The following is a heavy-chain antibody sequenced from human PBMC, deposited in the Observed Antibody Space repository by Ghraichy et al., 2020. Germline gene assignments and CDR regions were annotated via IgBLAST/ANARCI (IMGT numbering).Heavy chain of an antibody. CDR1: GYTFTSYG. CDR3: ARNGYSSSTPWYFDL. CDR2: ISAYNGNT. V-gene: IGHV1-18*01. Sequence: ASVKVSCKASGYTFTSYGISWVRHAPGQGLEWMGWISAYNGNTNYAQKLQGRVTMTTDTSTSTAYMELRSLRSDDTAVYYCARNGYSSSTPWYFDLWGRGTLVTVSS. J-gene: IGHJ2*01. D-gene: IGHD6-6*01.